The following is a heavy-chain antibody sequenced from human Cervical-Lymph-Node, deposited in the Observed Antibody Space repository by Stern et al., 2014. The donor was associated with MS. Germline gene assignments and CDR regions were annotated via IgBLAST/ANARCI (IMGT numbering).Heavy chain of an antibody. CDR2: ISGSGGST. Sequence: EVQLLESGGGLVQPGGSLRLSCAASGFTFSSYAMSWVRQAPGKGLEWVSAISGSGGSTYYADSVKGRFTISRDNSKNTLYLQMNSLRAEDTAVYYCATLVRGSYYFDYWGQGTLVTVSS. CDR1: GFTFSSYA. V-gene: IGHV3-23*01. J-gene: IGHJ4*02. CDR3: ATLVRGSYYFDY. D-gene: IGHD2-21*01.